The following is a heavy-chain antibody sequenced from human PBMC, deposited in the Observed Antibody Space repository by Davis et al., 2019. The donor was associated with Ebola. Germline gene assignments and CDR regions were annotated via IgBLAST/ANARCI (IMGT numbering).Heavy chain of an antibody. D-gene: IGHD3-10*01. CDR2: MSGSAGGT. V-gene: IGHV3-23*01. CDR3: ANRGWFGESFDY. J-gene: IGHJ4*02. Sequence: GESLKISCAASGFAFSNYAMSWVRQAPGKGLEWVSAMSGSAGGTYYADSVKGRFTISRDNSKNTLYLQMNSLRGEDTAVYYCANRGWFGESFDYWGQGPRSPSPQ. CDR1: GFAFSNYA.